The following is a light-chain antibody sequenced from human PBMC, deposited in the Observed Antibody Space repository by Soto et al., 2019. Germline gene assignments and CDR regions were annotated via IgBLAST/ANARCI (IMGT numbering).Light chain of an antibody. V-gene: IGKV3-11*01. CDR3: QQRSNWPPTWT. CDR2: DAS. CDR1: QSVSSY. J-gene: IGKJ1*01. Sequence: EIVLTQSPATLSLSPGERATLSCRASQSVSSYLAWYQQKPGQAPRLLIYDASNRATGIPARFSGSGSGTDFTLPISSLEPEDFAVYYCQQRSNWPPTWTF.